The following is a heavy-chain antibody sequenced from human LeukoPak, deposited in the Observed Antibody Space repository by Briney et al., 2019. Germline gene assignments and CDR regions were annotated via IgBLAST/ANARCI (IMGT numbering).Heavy chain of an antibody. Sequence: GPTVNVSCKACGYTFTRYYMHWVRQAPGQGLECMGWINPNSDLTNFAQNFQGRVTMTSDTSISTAYMELSRLRSDGTAVYYGARAISGGSPITASDYWGQGNLVTVSS. J-gene: IGHJ4*02. CDR3: ARAISGGSPITASDY. CDR2: INPNSDLT. D-gene: IGHD2-15*01. CDR1: GYTFTRYY. V-gene: IGHV1-2*02.